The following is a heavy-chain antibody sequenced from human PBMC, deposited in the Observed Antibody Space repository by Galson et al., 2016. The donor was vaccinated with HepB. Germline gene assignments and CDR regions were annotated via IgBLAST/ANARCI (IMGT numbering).Heavy chain of an antibody. CDR1: GITVSSNY. CDR3: ARSHSSAYYYAFDI. J-gene: IGHJ3*02. Sequence: SLRLSCAASGITVSSNYMSWVRQAPGKGLEWVPVIYTGGGTYYADSVKGRFTISTDNSKNTLYPQMNSLGAEDTAVYYCARSHSSAYYYAFDIWDQGTMVTVSS. D-gene: IGHD3-22*01. CDR2: IYTGGGT. V-gene: IGHV3-53*01.